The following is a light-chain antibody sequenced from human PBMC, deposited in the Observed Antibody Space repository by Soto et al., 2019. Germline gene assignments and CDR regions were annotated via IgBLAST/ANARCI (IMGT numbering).Light chain of an antibody. CDR2: TNT. V-gene: IGLV1-44*01. CDR1: RSNIGTNP. CDR3: AAWDDSLNSVI. Sequence: QSLLTQPPSASGTPGQSVSISCSGSRSNIGTNPVNWYQQLPGTAPKLLFYTNTQRPSGVPDRFSASKSGTSASLAISGLQSEDEADYYCAAWDDSLNSVIFGGGTKVTVL. J-gene: IGLJ2*01.